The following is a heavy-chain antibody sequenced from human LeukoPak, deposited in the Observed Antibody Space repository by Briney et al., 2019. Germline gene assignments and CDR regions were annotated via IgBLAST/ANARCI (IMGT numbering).Heavy chain of an antibody. Sequence: ASVKVSCKASGYTFTSYDINWVRQATGQGLEWMGWMNPNSGNTGYAQKFQGRVTITRNTSISTAYMELSSLRSEDTAVYYCARVRWELLRRGYYYYMDVWGKGTTVTVSS. CDR1: GYTFTSYD. V-gene: IGHV1-8*03. CDR3: ARVRWELLRRGYYYYMDV. D-gene: IGHD1-26*01. J-gene: IGHJ6*03. CDR2: MNPNSGNT.